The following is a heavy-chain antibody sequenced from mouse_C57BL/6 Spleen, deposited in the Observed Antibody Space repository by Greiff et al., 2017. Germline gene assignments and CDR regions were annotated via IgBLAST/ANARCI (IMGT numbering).Heavy chain of an antibody. CDR2: IHPNSGIT. J-gene: IGHJ4*01. Sequence: VQLQQPGAELVKPGASVKLSCKASGYTFTSYWMHWVKQRPGQGLEWIGMIHPNSGITNYNEKFKSKATLTVDKSSSTAYMQLSSLTSEDSAFYYCARNYDYDEDYAMAYWGQGTSVTVSS. V-gene: IGHV1-64*01. CDR3: ARNYDYDEDYAMAY. D-gene: IGHD2-4*01. CDR1: GYTFTSYW.